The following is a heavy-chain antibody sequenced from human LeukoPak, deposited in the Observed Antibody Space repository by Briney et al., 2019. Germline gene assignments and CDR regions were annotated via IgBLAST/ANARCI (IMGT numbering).Heavy chain of an antibody. Sequence: SQTLSLTCTVSGGSISSGGYYWSWIRQHPGKGLEWIGYIYYSGSTYYNPSHKSRVTISVDTSKNQFSLKLSSVTAADTAVYYCARGSGYSYVDFDYWGQGTLVTVSS. CDR1: GGSISSGGYY. V-gene: IGHV4-31*03. D-gene: IGHD5-18*01. CDR3: ARGSGYSYVDFDY. CDR2: IYYSGST. J-gene: IGHJ4*02.